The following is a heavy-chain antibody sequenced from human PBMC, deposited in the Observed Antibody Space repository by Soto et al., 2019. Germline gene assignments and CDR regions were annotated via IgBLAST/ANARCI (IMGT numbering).Heavy chain of an antibody. Sequence: QVQLVQSGAEVKKPGSSVPVSCKASGVNFSNSGISWVRQAPGQGLEWMGGIVPLFGTTNYAHKFRGRVTFTADEPTSTANMEVASLSYEDTAVYYCARASGRSWYNWFDPWGQGALVTVST. CDR2: IVPLFGTT. V-gene: IGHV1-69*01. D-gene: IGHD6-13*01. CDR3: ARASGRSWYNWFDP. J-gene: IGHJ5*02. CDR1: GVNFSNSG.